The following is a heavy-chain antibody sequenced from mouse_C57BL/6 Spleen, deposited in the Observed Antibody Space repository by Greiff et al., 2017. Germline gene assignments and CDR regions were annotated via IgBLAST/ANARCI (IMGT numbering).Heavy chain of an antibody. CDR2: ISYDGSN. Sequence: EVQRVESGPGLVKPSQSLSLTCSVTGYSITSGYYWNWIRQFPGNKLEWMGYISYDGSNNYNPSLKNRISITRDTSKNQFFLKLNSVTTEDTATYYCARVLEDYFDYWGQGTTLTVSS. CDR1: GYSITSGYY. CDR3: ARVLEDYFDY. V-gene: IGHV3-6*01. J-gene: IGHJ2*01.